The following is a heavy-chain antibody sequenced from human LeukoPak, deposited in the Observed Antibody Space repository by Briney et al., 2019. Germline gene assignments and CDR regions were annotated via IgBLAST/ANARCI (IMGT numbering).Heavy chain of an antibody. J-gene: IGHJ3*02. CDR1: GFTFSSYA. V-gene: IGHV3-30-3*01. D-gene: IGHD3-22*01. Sequence: GGSLRLSCAASGFTFSSYAMHWVRQAPGKGLEWVAVISYDGSNKYYADSVKGRFTISRDNSKNTLYLQMNSLRAEDTAVYSCAKVAVVVVINDAFDIWGQGTMVTVSS. CDR2: ISYDGSNK. CDR3: AKVAVVVVINDAFDI.